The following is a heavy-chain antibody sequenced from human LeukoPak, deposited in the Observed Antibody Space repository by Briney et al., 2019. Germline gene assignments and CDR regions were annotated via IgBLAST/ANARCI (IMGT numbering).Heavy chain of an antibody. V-gene: IGHV4-39*01. J-gene: IGHJ4*02. Sequence: PSEALSLPCTVSGASFSDSRYYWGWVRQPPGKGLEWIGSLYSSGNTFFNPSLRSRVTISVDTSKSRFSLKVNSVTAADTAVYYCASSSNRYSTPHYYFDFWGQGTLVTVSS. D-gene: IGHD1-14*01. CDR2: LYSSGNT. CDR3: ASSSNRYSTPHYYFDF. CDR1: GASFSDSRYY.